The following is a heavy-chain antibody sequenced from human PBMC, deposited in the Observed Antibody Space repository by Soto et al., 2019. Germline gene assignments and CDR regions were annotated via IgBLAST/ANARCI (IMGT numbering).Heavy chain of an antibody. CDR2: IIPVFGIA. D-gene: IGHD2-2*01. J-gene: IGHJ6*02. V-gene: IGHV1-69*04. CDR3: AREDRDRETGLVPAAIAGMDV. Sequence: ASVKVSCKASGGTFSRYSFTWVRQAPGHGLEWMGRIIPVFGIASYAQKFQGRVTITADKSTSTAYMELSSLRSEDTAVYYCAREDRDRETGLVPAAIAGMDVWGQGTTVTVS. CDR1: GGTFSRYS.